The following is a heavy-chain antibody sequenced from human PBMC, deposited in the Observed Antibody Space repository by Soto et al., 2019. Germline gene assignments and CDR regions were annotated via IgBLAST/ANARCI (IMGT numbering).Heavy chain of an antibody. V-gene: IGHV3-48*02. CDR1: GVNESRSI. J-gene: IGHJ4*02. Sequence: QRLSCAACGVNESRSIMYPVRQDTGKGLEWVSYISGSSSTIYYADSVQGRFTISRDNAKNSLYLEMNSLRDEDTAVYYCARYFHGCVSTSCQVDYWGQGTPVTVSS. D-gene: IGHD2-2*01. CDR2: ISGSSSTI. CDR3: ARYFHGCVSTSCQVDY.